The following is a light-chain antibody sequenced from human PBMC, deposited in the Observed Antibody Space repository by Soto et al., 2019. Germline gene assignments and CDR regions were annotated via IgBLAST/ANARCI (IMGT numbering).Light chain of an antibody. CDR2: GAS. CDR3: QQSYSTPIT. V-gene: IGKV1-39*01. CDR1: ESISTY. Sequence: DIQVTQSPSSLSASVGDRITITCRASESISTYLNWYQQKPGKAPSLLMYGASNLQSRVPSRFSGSGAGTDFTLTITSLQPEDFATYYCQQSYSTPITFGQGTRLDIK. J-gene: IGKJ5*01.